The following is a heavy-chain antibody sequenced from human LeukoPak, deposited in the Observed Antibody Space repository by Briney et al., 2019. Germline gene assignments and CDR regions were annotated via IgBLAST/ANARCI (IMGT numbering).Heavy chain of an antibody. Sequence: SETLSLTCTVSGYSISSGYYWGWIRQPPGKGLEWIGSIYHSGSTYYNPSLKSRVTISVDTSKNQFSLKLSSVTAADTAVYYCARDRVAVPAGDWGQGTLVTVSS. V-gene: IGHV4-38-2*02. CDR3: ARDRVAVPAGD. J-gene: IGHJ4*02. CDR1: GYSISSGYY. D-gene: IGHD6-19*01. CDR2: IYHSGST.